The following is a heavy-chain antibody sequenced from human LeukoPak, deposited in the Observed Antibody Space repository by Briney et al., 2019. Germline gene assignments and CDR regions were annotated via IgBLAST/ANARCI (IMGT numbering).Heavy chain of an antibody. Sequence: GGSLRLSCAASGFTFSSYAMSWVRQAPGKGLEWVPAISGSGGSTYYADSVKGRFTISRDNSKNTLYLQMNSLRAEDTAVYYCAKDGLAVAGTISYFQHWGQGTLVTVSS. CDR1: GFTFSSYA. CDR2: ISGSGGST. V-gene: IGHV3-23*01. J-gene: IGHJ1*01. D-gene: IGHD6-19*01. CDR3: AKDGLAVAGTISYFQH.